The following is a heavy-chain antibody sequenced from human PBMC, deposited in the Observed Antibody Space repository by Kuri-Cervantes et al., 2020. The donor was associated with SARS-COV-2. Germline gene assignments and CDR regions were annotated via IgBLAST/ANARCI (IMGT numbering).Heavy chain of an antibody. V-gene: IGHV3-33*01. CDR2: IWYDGSNK. J-gene: IGHJ4*02. CDR3: ARDRYYDSSGPMIDY. D-gene: IGHD3-22*01. CDR1: GFTFSSYG. Sequence: GESLKISCAASGFTFSSYGMHWVRQAPGKGLEWVAVIWYDGSNKYYADSVKGRFTISRDNSKYTLYLQMNSLRAEDTAVYYCARDRYYDSSGPMIDYWGQGTLVTVSS.